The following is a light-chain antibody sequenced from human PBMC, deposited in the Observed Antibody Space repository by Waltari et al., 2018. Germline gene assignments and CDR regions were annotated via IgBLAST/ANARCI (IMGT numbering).Light chain of an antibody. CDR3: YSYANGRV. V-gene: IGLV2-23*02. CDR1: SSDIGSYAL. Sequence: QSAPTQPAAVSGSPGQSITISCTGTSSDIGSYALVSWYQQHPGKAPKLMIYEVTKRPSGVSTRFSGSKSGNTASLTISGLQADDEADYYCYSYANGRVFGGGTKLTVL. J-gene: IGLJ3*02. CDR2: EVT.